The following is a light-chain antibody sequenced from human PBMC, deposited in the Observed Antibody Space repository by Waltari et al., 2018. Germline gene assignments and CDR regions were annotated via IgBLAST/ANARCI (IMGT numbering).Light chain of an antibody. V-gene: IGKV4-1*01. CDR1: QSFLYSSNNKNY. CDR3: QQYYNTPYT. J-gene: IGKJ2*01. CDR2: WAS. Sequence: DIVMTQSPDSLAVSLGERATVNCKSSQSFLYSSNNKNYLAWYHQKAGQPPKLLIAWASTRESGVPDRFSGSGSGTNFTLTISSLQAEDVAVYYCQQYYNTPYTFGQGTKLEIK.